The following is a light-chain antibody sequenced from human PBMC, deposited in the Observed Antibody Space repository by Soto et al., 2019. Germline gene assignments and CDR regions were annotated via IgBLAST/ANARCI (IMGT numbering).Light chain of an antibody. CDR3: QQRHMWPIT. CDR1: QSFRGL. CDR2: DAY. Sequence: VLTQSPVTLSLSPGERATLSCRASQSFRGLLAWYQQKPGQAPRLLIYDAYNRATGIPPRFSGSGSGTDFTLTISSLEPEDSAVSYCQQRHMWPITFGQGTRLEIK. V-gene: IGKV3-11*01. J-gene: IGKJ5*01.